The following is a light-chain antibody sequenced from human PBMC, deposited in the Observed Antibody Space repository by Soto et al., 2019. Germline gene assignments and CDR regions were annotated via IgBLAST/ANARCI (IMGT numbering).Light chain of an antibody. CDR3: QQYGSSPPWT. J-gene: IGKJ1*01. CDR1: QSVSSNY. V-gene: IGKV3-20*01. Sequence: EIVLTQSPGTLSLSPGERATLSCRASQSVSSNYLAWYQQKPGQAPKVLIYRASIRATGIPDRFTGSGSGTDFTLTISSLEPEDLAVYYCQQYGSSPPWTFGQGTKVDIK. CDR2: RAS.